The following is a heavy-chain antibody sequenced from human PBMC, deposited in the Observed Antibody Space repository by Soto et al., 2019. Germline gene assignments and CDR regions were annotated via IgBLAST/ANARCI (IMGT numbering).Heavy chain of an antibody. J-gene: IGHJ4*02. Sequence: PGESLKISCKASGYSFTNYWIDWVRQMPGKGLEWMGMIYPGDSDTRYSPSFQGQVTISADKSISTAYLQWSSLKASDTAMYYCARLGGYYDSSGYYLDYWSQGTLVTVSS. CDR2: IYPGDSDT. CDR3: ARLGGYYDSSGYYLDY. V-gene: IGHV5-51*01. CDR1: GYSFTNYW. D-gene: IGHD3-22*01.